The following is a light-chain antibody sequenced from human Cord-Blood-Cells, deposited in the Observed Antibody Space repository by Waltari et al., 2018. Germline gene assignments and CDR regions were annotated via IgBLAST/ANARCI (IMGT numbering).Light chain of an antibody. V-gene: IGKV1-8*01. CDR3: QQRSNWWT. J-gene: IGKJ1*01. CDR1: QGISSY. Sequence: AIRMTQSPSSFSASTGDRVTITCRASQGISSYLAWYQQKPGKAPKLLIYAASTLQSGVPSRFSGSGSGTDFTLTISSLEPEDFAVYYCQQRSNWWTFGQGTKVEIK. CDR2: AAS.